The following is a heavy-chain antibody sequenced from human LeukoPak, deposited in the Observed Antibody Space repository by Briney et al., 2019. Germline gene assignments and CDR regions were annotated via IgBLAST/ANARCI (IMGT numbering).Heavy chain of an antibody. J-gene: IGHJ4*02. D-gene: IGHD6-13*01. V-gene: IGHV3-66*01. CDR1: GFTLSSSY. CDR2: ISSAGTT. CDR3: ARDLEAANTYYFDY. Sequence: GGSLRLSCAASGFTLSSSYMSWVRQAPGKGLEWVSIISSAGTTYYADSVKGRFTISRDNSKNTVYLQVNSLRDEDTAVYYCARDLEAANTYYFDYWGQGTMVTVSS.